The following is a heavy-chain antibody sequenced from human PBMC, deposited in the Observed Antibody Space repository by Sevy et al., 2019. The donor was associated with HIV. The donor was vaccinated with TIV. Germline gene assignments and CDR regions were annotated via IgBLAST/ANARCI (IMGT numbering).Heavy chain of an antibody. J-gene: IGHJ6*02. Sequence: SLKISCAASGFPFNDHAMHWVRQVPGKGLEWVSGISWNSRNIGYADSVKGRFTISRDNARHFVYLEMNSLRPEETAFYYCAKDINRGCDGVNCYSYYYYFYGLDVWDQGTTVTVSS. V-gene: IGHV3-9*01. D-gene: IGHD2-21*01. CDR3: AKDINRGCDGVNCYSYYYYFYGLDV. CDR2: ISWNSRNI. CDR1: GFPFNDHA.